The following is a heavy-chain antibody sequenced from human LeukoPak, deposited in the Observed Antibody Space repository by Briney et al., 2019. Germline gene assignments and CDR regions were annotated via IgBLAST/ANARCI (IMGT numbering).Heavy chain of an antibody. Sequence: GRSLRLSCAASGFTFRSFGMHWARQAPGKGLEWVAIISFDGRNQYYADSVKGRFTISTDNSKNTLYLQMNSLRPEDTAVYYCAKLLVDTYTSAWDYWGPGTLVTVSS. CDR1: GFTFRSFG. CDR2: ISFDGRNQ. CDR3: AKLLVDTYTSAWDY. J-gene: IGHJ4*02. V-gene: IGHV3-30*18. D-gene: IGHD6-19*01.